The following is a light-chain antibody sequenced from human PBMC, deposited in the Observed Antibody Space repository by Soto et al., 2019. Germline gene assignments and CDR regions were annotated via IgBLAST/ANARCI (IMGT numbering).Light chain of an antibody. V-gene: IGKV3-11*01. CDR3: QPRSNWPS. J-gene: IGKJ3*01. CDR2: DAS. Sequence: PGVRATLSCRASQSVSSFLAWYQQKPGQAPRLLIYDASNRATGIPTRFSGSGSGTDFTLTISSLEPEDFAVYYCQPRSNWPSFGPGTKVDI. CDR1: QSVSSF.